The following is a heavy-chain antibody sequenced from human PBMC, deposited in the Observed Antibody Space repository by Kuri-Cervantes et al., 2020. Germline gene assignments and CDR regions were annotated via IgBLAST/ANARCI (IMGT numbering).Heavy chain of an antibody. CDR3: ARLFWQLGVAESPRYFDY. D-gene: IGHD3-3*01. V-gene: IGHV5-51*01. Sequence: GESLKISCKGSGYSFTSSWIGWVRQMPGKGLEWVGIIYPGDSDTRYSPSFQGQVTISADKSISTAYLQWSSLKASDTAIYYCARLFWQLGVAESPRYFDYWGQGALVTVSS. CDR1: GYSFTSSW. CDR2: IYPGDSDT. J-gene: IGHJ4*02.